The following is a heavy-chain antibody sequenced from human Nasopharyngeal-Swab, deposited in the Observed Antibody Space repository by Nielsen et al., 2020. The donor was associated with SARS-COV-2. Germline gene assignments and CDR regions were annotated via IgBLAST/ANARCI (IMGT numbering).Heavy chain of an antibody. CDR2: IKSKTDGGTT. J-gene: IGHJ4*02. CDR3: TTDLMYCSSTSCYSFGY. D-gene: IGHD2-2*01. Sequence: VRQAPGKGLEWVGRIKSKTDGGTTDYAAPVKGRFTISRDDSKNTLYLQMNSLKTEDTAVYYCTTDLMYCSSTSCYSFGYWGQGTLVTVSS. V-gene: IGHV3-15*01.